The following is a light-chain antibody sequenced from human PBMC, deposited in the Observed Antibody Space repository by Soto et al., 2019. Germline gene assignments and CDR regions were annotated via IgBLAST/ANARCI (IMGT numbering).Light chain of an antibody. CDR2: EVS. CDR3: SSYTSSSTEV. CDR1: SSDVGGYNY. Sequence: QSVLTQPASVSGSPGQSITISCTGTSSDVGGYNYVSWYQQHPGKAPKLMIYEVSNRPSGVSNRFSGSKSGNTASLTISGLLAEDEADHYCSSYTSSSTEVFGGGTKLTVL. V-gene: IGLV2-14*01. J-gene: IGLJ2*01.